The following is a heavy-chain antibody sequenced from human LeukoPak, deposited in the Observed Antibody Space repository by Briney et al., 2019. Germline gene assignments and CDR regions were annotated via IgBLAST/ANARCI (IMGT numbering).Heavy chain of an antibody. D-gene: IGHD3-22*01. CDR2: IYNGGSA. Sequence: PGGSLRLSCAASGFNVSSKYMSWVRQAPGKGLEWVSVIYNGGSANYADSVKGRFTISRDNSENKVYLQMTSLRAEDTAVYYCARGGPDSSDYSSLFDYWGRGILVTVSS. CDR3: ARGGPDSSDYSSLFDY. CDR1: GFNVSSKY. J-gene: IGHJ4*02. V-gene: IGHV3-66*01.